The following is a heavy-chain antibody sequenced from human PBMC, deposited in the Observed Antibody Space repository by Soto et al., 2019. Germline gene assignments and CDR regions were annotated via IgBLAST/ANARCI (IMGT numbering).Heavy chain of an antibody. J-gene: IGHJ6*02. CDR1: GFTSDDYDYA. D-gene: IGHD3-3*01. CDR2: IRGSTYGGTT. V-gene: IGHV3-49*04. Sequence: PGGSLRLSCTFSGFTSDDYDYALTWARQAPGKGLQWLGLIRGSTYGGTTEYAASVKGRFTISRDDSKGITYLQMNSLKTEDTAVYYCSRDGDFYGLDVWGQGTTVTVSS. CDR3: SRDGDFYGLDV.